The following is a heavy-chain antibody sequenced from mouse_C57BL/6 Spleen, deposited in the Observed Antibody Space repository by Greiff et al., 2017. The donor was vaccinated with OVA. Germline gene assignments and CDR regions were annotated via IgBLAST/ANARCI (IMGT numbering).Heavy chain of an antibody. CDR2: ISSGSSTI. V-gene: IGHV5-17*01. J-gene: IGHJ3*01. CDR3: ARLTGTGWFAY. CDR1: GFTFSDYG. Sequence: EVKLMESGGGLVKPGGSLKLSCAASGFTFSDYGMHWVRQAPEKGLEWVAYISSGSSTIYYADTVKGRFTISRDNAKNTLFLQMTSLRSEDTAMYYCARLTGTGWFAYWGQGTLVTVSA. D-gene: IGHD4-1*01.